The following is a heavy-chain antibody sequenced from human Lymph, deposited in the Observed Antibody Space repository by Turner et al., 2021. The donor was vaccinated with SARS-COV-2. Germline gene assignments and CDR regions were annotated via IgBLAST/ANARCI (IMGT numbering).Heavy chain of an antibody. J-gene: IGHJ4*02. CDR1: GGSISSSSHY. V-gene: IGHV4-39*01. Sequence: HLQLQESGQGLVKPSETLSLTGAVSGGSISSSSHYWGWIRGPPVRGLEWIGHNYYSENNSDNPSLKSRVTISVDTSKIQFSLKLSCVTAADTAVYYCASLVRRAEYYFDYWGQGTLVTVSS. D-gene: IGHD3-10*01. CDR2: NYYSENN. CDR3: ASLVRRAEYYFDY.